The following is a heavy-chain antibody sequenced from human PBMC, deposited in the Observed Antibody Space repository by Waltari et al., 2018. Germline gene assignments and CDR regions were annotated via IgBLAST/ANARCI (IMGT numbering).Heavy chain of an antibody. V-gene: IGHV1-46*01. Sequence: QVQLVQSGAEVKKPGASVKVSCKASGYTFTSYYMHWVRQAPGQGLEWMGIINPSGGSTSYAQKFQGRVTMTRDTSTSTVYMELSSLRSEDTAVYYCARDLEQLDLEWEPGNYWGQGTLVTVSS. J-gene: IGHJ4*02. CDR2: INPSGGST. CDR3: ARDLEQLDLEWEPGNY. D-gene: IGHD6-13*01. CDR1: GYTFTSYY.